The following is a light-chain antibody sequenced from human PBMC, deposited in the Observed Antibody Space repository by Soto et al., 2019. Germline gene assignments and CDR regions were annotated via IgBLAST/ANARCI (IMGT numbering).Light chain of an antibody. Sequence: LYVHAGERAALACRASQSVSSNLAWYQQKPGQAPRLLIYGASTRATDIPARFSGSGSGTDFTLTISSLEPEDFAVYYCQQRYNWTLTFGGGTKVDIK. CDR3: QQRYNWTLT. CDR1: QSVSSN. V-gene: IGKV3-11*01. CDR2: GAS. J-gene: IGKJ4*01.